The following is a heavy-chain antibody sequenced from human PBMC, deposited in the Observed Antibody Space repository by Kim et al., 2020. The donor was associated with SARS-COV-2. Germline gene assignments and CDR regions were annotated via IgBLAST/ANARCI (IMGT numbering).Heavy chain of an antibody. Sequence: NKGYSQQLQERVTLTRETFARPVYMELSSLMSEDTAVYYCARRGSGHGLDVWGQGTTVTVSS. V-gene: IGHV1-3*01. D-gene: IGHD6-25*01. CDR2: NK. J-gene: IGHJ6*02. CDR3: ARRGSGHGLDV.